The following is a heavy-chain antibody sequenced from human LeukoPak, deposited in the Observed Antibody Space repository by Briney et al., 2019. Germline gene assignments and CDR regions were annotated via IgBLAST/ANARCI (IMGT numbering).Heavy chain of an antibody. Sequence: GASVKVSCKASGYTFTSYAMNWVRQAPGQGLEWMGWINTNTGNPTYAQGFTGRFVYSLDTSVSTAYLQISSLKAEDTALYYCARGGHDSGGYYRYYFDYWGQGSLVTVSS. CDR2: INTNTGNP. J-gene: IGHJ4*02. V-gene: IGHV7-4-1*02. D-gene: IGHD3-22*01. CDR3: ARGGHDSGGYYRYYFDY. CDR1: GYTFTSYA.